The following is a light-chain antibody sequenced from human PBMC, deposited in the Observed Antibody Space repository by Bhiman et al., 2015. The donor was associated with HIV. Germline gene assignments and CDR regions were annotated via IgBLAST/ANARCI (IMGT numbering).Light chain of an antibody. CDR3: QAWDSSTKI. J-gene: IGLJ2*01. Sequence: SYVLTQPPSVSVAPGKTARITCGGNNIGSKSVHWYQQKPGQAPVLVIYYDSDRPSGIPERFSGSNSGNTATLTISGTQTMDEADYYCQAWDSSTKIFGGGTKLTVL. CDR2: YDS. V-gene: IGLV3-21*01. CDR1: NIGSKS.